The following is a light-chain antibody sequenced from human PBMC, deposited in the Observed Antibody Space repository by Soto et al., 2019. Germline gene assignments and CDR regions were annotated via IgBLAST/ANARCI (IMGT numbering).Light chain of an antibody. Sequence: DIVMTQSPDSLAVSLGERATINCKSSQSVLYSSNNKNYLAWYQQKPGQPPKLLIYWASTRESGVSDRSSGSGSGTDFTLTISSLQAEDVAVFYCQQYYNSPRTFGGGTKVEIK. J-gene: IGKJ4*01. CDR2: WAS. CDR3: QQYYNSPRT. V-gene: IGKV4-1*01. CDR1: QSVLYSSNNKNY.